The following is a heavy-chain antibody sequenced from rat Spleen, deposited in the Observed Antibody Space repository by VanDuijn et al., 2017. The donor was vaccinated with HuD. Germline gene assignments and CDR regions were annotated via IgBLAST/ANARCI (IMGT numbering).Heavy chain of an antibody. V-gene: IGHV5-19*01. CDR1: GFTFSDYG. Sequence: EVQLVGSGGGSVQPGRSMKLSCAASGFTFSDYGMHWIRQAPTKGLEWVASISPSGGSTHYRDSAKGRFTISRDSAKSTLYLQMDSLRSEDTATYYCATAGSRVSRFAYWGQGTLVTVSS. J-gene: IGHJ3*01. D-gene: IGHD1-4*01. CDR3: ATAGSRVSRFAY. CDR2: ISPSGGST.